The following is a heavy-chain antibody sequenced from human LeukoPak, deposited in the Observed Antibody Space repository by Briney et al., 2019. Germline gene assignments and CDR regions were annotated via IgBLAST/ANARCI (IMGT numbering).Heavy chain of an antibody. CDR1: GFTFSNYG. CDR3: AKLLYYYDSSQPY. CDR2: ISGSGGST. D-gene: IGHD3-22*01. V-gene: IGHV3-23*01. J-gene: IGHJ4*02. Sequence: PGGSLRLSCAASGFTFSNYGMGWVRQAPGKGLEWIASISGSGGSTVYLDSVKGRFTISRDNSKNTLYLQMNSLRAEDTAVYYCAKLLYYYDSSQPYWGQGTLVTVSS.